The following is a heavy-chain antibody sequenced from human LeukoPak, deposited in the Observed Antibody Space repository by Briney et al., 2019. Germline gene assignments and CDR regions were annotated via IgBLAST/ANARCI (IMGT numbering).Heavy chain of an antibody. J-gene: IGHJ4*02. Sequence: ASVKVSCKASRYTFTGYYMHWVRQAPGQGLEWMGWINPNSGGTYYAQKFQGRVTMTRDMSISTAYMELSRLRSDDTAVYYCAKEEWGVTGTNGLFDYWGQGALVTVSS. CDR3: AKEEWGVTGTNGLFDY. CDR2: INPNSGGT. CDR1: RYTFTGYY. V-gene: IGHV1-2*02. D-gene: IGHD1-7*01.